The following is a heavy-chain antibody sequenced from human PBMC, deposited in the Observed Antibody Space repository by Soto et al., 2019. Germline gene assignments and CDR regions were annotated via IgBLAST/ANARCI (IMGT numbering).Heavy chain of an antibody. V-gene: IGHV1-46*01. CDR2: VNPSGGHT. Sequence: VRQAPGQGLEWMGTVNPSGGHTTYAQHFLGRVTMTRDTSTSTLYRELTSLTSDDTAIYYCARVYLCFFFQADDGIRDL. J-gene: IGHJ2*01. CDR3: ARVYLCFFFQADDGIRDL. D-gene: IGHD1-1*01.